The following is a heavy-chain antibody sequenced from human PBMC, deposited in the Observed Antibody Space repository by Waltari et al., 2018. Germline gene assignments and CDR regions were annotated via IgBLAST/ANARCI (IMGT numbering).Heavy chain of an antibody. CDR2: IWPDDSDT. V-gene: IGHV5-51*03. CDR3: ARPRRGRDAFDV. Sequence: EVQLVQSGPEVTKSGESLRISCQVSGYSCISYWIAWVRQMPGKGLEYMGIIWPDDSDTRYSPSFQGQVIISVDKSIGTAYLQLNTLKASDTAMYYCARPRRGRDAFDVWGPGTMVTVS. D-gene: IGHD3-10*01. CDR1: GYSCISYW. J-gene: IGHJ3*01.